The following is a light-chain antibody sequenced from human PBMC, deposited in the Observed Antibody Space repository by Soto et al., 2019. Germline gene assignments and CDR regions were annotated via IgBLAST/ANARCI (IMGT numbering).Light chain of an antibody. V-gene: IGLV2-14*01. CDR1: SSDVGAYIY. J-gene: IGLJ2*01. CDR3: SSYTISSTVV. CDR2: EVS. Sequence: QSALTQPASVSGSPGQSITISCGGTSSDVGAYIYVSWYQQYPGKAPKLIIYEVSNRPSGVSNRFSGSKSGTTASLTISGLQAEDEADYYCSSYTISSTVVFGGGTKLTVL.